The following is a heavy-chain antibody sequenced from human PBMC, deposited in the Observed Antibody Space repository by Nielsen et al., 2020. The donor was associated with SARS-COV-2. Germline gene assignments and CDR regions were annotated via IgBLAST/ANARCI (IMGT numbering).Heavy chain of an antibody. Sequence: SGPTLVKPPQTLTLTCTFSGFSLSTSAVGVGWIRQPPGKALEWLAVIYWNDDKRYSPSLRSRLTITKDTPKNQVDLSMTNMDPVDTATYYCAHVSKLYCGGDCETFDIWGQGTMVTFSS. CDR3: AHVSKLYCGGDCETFDI. D-gene: IGHD2-21*01. J-gene: IGHJ3*02. CDR2: IYWNDDK. V-gene: IGHV2-5*01. CDR1: GFSLSTSAVG.